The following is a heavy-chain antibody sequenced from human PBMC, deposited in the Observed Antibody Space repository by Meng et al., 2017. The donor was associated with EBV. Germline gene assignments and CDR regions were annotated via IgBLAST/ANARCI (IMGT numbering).Heavy chain of an antibody. D-gene: IGHD6-19*01. CDR3: ARLCENKRLLAGFDY. CDR2: IIPILGTT. CDR1: GGSFSSHG. J-gene: IGHJ4*02. V-gene: IGHV1-69*01. Sequence: QVQLVQSGAEVKMPXSSVRVSCKAYGGSFSSHGIAWVRQAPGEGPEWMGGIIPILGTTNYAQKFQGRLTIVADASTTTAYMELNSLRSEDTAVYFCARLCENKRLLAGFDYWGQGTLVNVSS.